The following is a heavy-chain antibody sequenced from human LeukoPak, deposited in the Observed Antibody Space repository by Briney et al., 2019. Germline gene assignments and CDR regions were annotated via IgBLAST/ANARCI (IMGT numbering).Heavy chain of an antibody. J-gene: IGHJ3*02. CDR2: INPNSGGT. CDR1: GYTFTGYY. V-gene: IGHV1-2*02. D-gene: IGHD3-22*01. CDR3: ARVLTIVVINAFDI. Sequence: ASVKVSCKASGYTFTGYYMHWVRQAPGQGLEWMGWINPNSGGTNYAQKFQGRVTMTRDTSISTAYMELSRLRSDDTAVYYCARVLTIVVINAFDIWGQGTMVTVSS.